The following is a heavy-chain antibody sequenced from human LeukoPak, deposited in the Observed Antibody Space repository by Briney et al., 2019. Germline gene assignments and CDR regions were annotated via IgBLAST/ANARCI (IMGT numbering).Heavy chain of an antibody. D-gene: IGHD5-12*01. CDR2: IYTSGST. V-gene: IGHV4-4*07. CDR3: ARLSEDSGYGGFDY. CDR1: GGSISSYY. Sequence: PSETLSLTCTVSGGSISSYYWSWIRQPAGKGLEWIGRIYTSGSTNYNPSLKSQVTMSVDTSKNQFSLKLSSVTAADTAVYYCARLSEDSGYGGFDYWGQGTLVTVSS. J-gene: IGHJ4*02.